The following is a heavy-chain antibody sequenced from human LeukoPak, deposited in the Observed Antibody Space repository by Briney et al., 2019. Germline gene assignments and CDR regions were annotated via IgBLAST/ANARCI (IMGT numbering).Heavy chain of an antibody. V-gene: IGHV3-21*01. CDR3: ARELYSGYDFEVYYVDV. CDR1: GFTFSSYS. D-gene: IGHD5-12*01. Sequence: GGSLRLSCAASGFTFSSYSMNWVRQAPGKGLEWVSSISSSSSYIYYADSVKGRFTISRDNAKNSLYLQMNSLRAEDTAVYYCARELYSGYDFEVYYVDVWGKGTTVTVSS. CDR2: ISSSSSYI. J-gene: IGHJ6*03.